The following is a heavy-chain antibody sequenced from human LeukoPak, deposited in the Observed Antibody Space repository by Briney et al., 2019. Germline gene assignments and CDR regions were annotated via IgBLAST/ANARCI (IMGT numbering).Heavy chain of an antibody. V-gene: IGHV1-69*06. Sequence: PAASVKVSCKASGGTFSSYAISSVRQAPGQGLEWMGRIIPIFGTANYAQKFQGRVTITADKSTSTAYMELSSLRSEDTAVYYCARDRALYGDQYYYYYYMDVWGKGTTVTVSS. CDR2: IIPIFGTA. J-gene: IGHJ6*03. CDR1: GGTFSSYA. CDR3: ARDRALYGDQYYYYYYMDV. D-gene: IGHD4-17*01.